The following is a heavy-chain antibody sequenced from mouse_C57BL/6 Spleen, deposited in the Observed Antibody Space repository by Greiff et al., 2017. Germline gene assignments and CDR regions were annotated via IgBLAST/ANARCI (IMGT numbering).Heavy chain of an antibody. CDR1: GYTFTDYN. D-gene: IGHD4-1*01. V-gene: IGHV1-18*01. CDR2: INPNNGGT. CDR3: ARSWDDWYFDV. J-gene: IGHJ1*03. Sequence: VQLQQSGPELVKPGASVKIPCKASGYTFTDYNMDWVKQSHGKSLEWIGDINPNNGGTIYNQKFKGKATLTVDKSSSTAYMQLSSLTSEDSAVYYCARSWDDWYFDVWGTGTTVTVSS.